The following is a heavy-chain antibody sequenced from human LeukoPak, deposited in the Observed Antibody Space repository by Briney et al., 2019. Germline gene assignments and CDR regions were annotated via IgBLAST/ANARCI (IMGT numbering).Heavy chain of an antibody. CDR3: ARGGIPVAGIDEIDF. Sequence: GGSLRLSCAASGFTFRSYDMHWVRQVPGKGLEWVSAIGIGGDTHYLDSVKGRFTISRENAKNSLYLQMDSLRAGDTVVYYCARGGIPVAGIDEIDFWGQGTLVTVAS. D-gene: IGHD6-19*01. CDR2: IGIGGDT. V-gene: IGHV3-13*01. J-gene: IGHJ4*02. CDR1: GFTFRSYD.